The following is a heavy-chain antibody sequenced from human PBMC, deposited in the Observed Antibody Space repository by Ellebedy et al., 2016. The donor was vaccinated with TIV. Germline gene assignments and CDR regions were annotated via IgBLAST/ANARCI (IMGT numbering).Heavy chain of an antibody. V-gene: IGHV3-7*01. J-gene: IGHJ1*01. D-gene: IGHD6-19*01. CDR2: IKQDGSEK. CDR1: GFTFSSYW. CDR3: AREVQQWLAGAEYFQH. Sequence: PGGSLRLSCAASGFTFSSYWMSWVRQAPGKGLEWVANIKQDGSEKYYVDSVKGRFTISRDNAKNSLYLQMNSLRAEDTAVYYCAREVQQWLAGAEYFQHWGQGTLVTVSS.